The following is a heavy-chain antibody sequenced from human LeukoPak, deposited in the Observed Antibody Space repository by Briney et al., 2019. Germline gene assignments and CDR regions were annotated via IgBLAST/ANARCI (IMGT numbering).Heavy chain of an antibody. CDR3: ARGMTFYYDSRGYYGALDI. Sequence: SETLSLTCTVSGDSMSNYYWSWIRQPAGKGLEWIVRIYTSGTTAYNPSLKSRVTMSMDKSKDQFSLKVTSVAAADTAIYYCARGMTFYYDSRGYYGALDIWGQGTMVTVSS. V-gene: IGHV4-4*07. J-gene: IGHJ3*02. CDR2: IYTSGTT. CDR1: GDSMSNYY. D-gene: IGHD3-22*01.